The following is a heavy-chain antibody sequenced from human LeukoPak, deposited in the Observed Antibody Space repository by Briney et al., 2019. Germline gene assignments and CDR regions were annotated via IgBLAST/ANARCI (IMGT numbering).Heavy chain of an antibody. CDR3: TRGQYSYGPFDY. V-gene: IGHV3-74*01. D-gene: IGHD5-18*01. CDR1: GFTLRSYW. Sequence: GGSLRLSCAASGFTLRSYWMHCVRQAREKGLVWVSRIKTDGSTITNADSVKGRFTISRDNDKNTLYLQMNSLRAEDSAVYYCTRGQYSYGPFDYWGQGTLVTVSS. J-gene: IGHJ4*02. CDR2: IKTDGSTI.